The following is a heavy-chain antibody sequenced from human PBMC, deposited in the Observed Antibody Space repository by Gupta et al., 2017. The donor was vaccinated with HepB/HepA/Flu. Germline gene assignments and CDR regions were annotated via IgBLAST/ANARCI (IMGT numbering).Heavy chain of an antibody. Sequence: QVQLVESGGGVVQPGRSLRLSCAASGFTFSSYGMHWVRQAPGKGLGWVAVISYDGSNKYYADSVKGRFTISRDNSKNTLYLQMNSLRAEDTAVYYCAKEGSWGDYYYYYYMDVWGKGTTVTVSS. CDR3: AKEGSWGDYYYYYYMDV. V-gene: IGHV3-30*18. D-gene: IGHD7-27*01. J-gene: IGHJ6*03. CDR1: GFTFSSYG. CDR2: ISYDGSNK.